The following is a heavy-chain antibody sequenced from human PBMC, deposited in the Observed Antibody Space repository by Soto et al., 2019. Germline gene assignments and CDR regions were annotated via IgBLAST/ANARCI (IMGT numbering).Heavy chain of an antibody. J-gene: IGHJ3*02. CDR1: GASISNYY. V-gene: IGHV4-59*08. D-gene: IGHD6-19*01. CDR2: ISDSGST. CDR3: ARHASFKSSRGRDGFDI. Sequence: QVQLQESGPGLVKPSETLSLTCTVSGASISNYYWSWIRQAPGKGLEWIAYISDSGSTDYNPSLKSRVTISVDTSKNQISLKLSSATAADTAVYYCARHASFKSSRGRDGFDIWGQGTMVTVSS.